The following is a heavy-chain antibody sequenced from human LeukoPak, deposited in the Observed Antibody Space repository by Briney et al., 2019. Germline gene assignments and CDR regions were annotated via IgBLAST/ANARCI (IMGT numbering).Heavy chain of an antibody. V-gene: IGHV4-59*01. D-gene: IGHD3-22*01. CDR2: FYKSGST. CDR1: GGSISSYY. CDR3: AIGGDYYDSSGYYEY. Sequence: SETLSLTCTVSGGSISSYYWSWIRQPPGKGLEWIGCFYKSGSTDYNPSLKSRVTISVDTSKNQFSLKLSSVTAADTAVYYCAIGGDYYDSSGYYEYWGQGTLVTVSS. J-gene: IGHJ4*02.